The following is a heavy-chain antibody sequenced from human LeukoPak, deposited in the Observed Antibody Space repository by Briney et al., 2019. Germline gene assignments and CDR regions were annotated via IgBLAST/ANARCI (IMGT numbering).Heavy chain of an antibody. CDR2: INHSGST. V-gene: IGHV4-34*01. J-gene: IGHJ4*02. Sequence: SETLSLTCAVYGGSFSGYYWSWIRQPPGKGLEWIGEINHSGSTNYNPSLKSRVTISVDTSKNQFSLKLSSVTAADTAVYYCARGPDPSGYFFDYWGQGTLVTVSS. CDR1: GGSFSGYY. CDR3: ARGPDPSGYFFDY. D-gene: IGHD3-22*01.